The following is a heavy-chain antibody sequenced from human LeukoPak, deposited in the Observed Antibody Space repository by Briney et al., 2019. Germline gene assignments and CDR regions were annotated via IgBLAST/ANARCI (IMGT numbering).Heavy chain of an antibody. Sequence: PGGSLRLSCAASGFTFSSYWMHWVRQAPGKGLVWVSRVNSDGSSTNYADSVKGRFTISRDNAQNMLFLQMNSLRADDTAVYYCARGPLIGGSKSWFDPWGQGTLVTVSS. CDR3: ARGPLIGGSKSWFDP. J-gene: IGHJ5*02. CDR2: VNSDGSST. CDR1: GFTFSSYW. V-gene: IGHV3-74*01. D-gene: IGHD7-27*01.